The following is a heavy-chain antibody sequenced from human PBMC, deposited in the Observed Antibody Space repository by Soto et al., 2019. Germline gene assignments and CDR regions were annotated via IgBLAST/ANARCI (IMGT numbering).Heavy chain of an antibody. J-gene: IGHJ4*02. CDR1: GDSVSSSSAA. D-gene: IGHD3-3*01. CDR3: ARVVLRFLEWFPTCFAY. V-gene: IGHV6-1*01. CDR2: TYYRSQWYN. Sequence: SQTLSLTCAISGDSVSSSSAAWNWIRQSPSRGLEWLGRTYYRSQWYNDYAVSVKGRISINPDTSRNQFSLQLNSVTPEDTAVYYCARVVLRFLEWFPTCFAYWGQGTLVTVSS.